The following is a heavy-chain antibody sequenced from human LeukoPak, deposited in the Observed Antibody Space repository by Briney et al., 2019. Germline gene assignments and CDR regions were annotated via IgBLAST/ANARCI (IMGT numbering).Heavy chain of an antibody. D-gene: IGHD5-24*01. CDR2: GFYIGRT. V-gene: IGHV4-59*02. CDR1: GASVRSHY. CDR3: ARRDGDNYDFDY. Sequence: SETLSLTCTVSGASVRSHYWSWIRQTPGKGLEWIGYGFYIGRTNYNPSLGSRVAISLDTSKNQFSLRLTAVTAADTAVYYCARRDGDNYDFDYWGQGIPVTVSS. J-gene: IGHJ4*02.